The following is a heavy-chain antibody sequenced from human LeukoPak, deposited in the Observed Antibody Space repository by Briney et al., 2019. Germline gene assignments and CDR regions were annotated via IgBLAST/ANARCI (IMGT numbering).Heavy chain of an antibody. Sequence: ASVKVSCKASGYTFTSYYMHWVRQAPRQGLEWMGIINPSGGSTTYAQKFQGRVTMTRDTSTSTVYMELSSLRFEDTAVYYCARVERRKCFDYWGQGTLVTVSS. CDR3: ARVERRKCFDY. CDR1: GYTFTSYY. D-gene: IGHD1-1*01. J-gene: IGHJ4*02. CDR2: INPSGGST. V-gene: IGHV1-46*01.